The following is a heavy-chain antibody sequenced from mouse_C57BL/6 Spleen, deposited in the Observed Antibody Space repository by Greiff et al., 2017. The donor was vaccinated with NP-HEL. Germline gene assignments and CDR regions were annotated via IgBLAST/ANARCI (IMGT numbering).Heavy chain of an antibody. J-gene: IGHJ4*01. CDR3: ARDGAKGLGRPFYAMDY. V-gene: IGHV5-4*01. CDR2: ISDGGSYT. Sequence: EVKVVESGGGLVKPGGSLKLSCAASGFTFSSYAMSWVRQTPEKRLEWVATISDGGSYTYYPDNVKGRFTISRDNAKNNLYLQMSHLKSEDTAMYYCARDGAKGLGRPFYAMDYWGQGTSVTVSS. D-gene: IGHD4-1*01. CDR1: GFTFSSYA.